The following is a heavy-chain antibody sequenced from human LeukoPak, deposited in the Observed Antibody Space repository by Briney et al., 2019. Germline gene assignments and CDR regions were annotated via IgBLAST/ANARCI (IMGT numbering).Heavy chain of an antibody. J-gene: IGHJ4*02. Sequence: SVKVSCKASGGTFSSYAISWVRQAPGQGLEWMGRIIPIFGTANYAQKFQGRVTITTDESTSTAYMELSSLRSEDTAGYYCARAPYSNALYDYWGQGTLVTVSS. CDR1: GGTFSSYA. CDR2: IIPIFGTA. V-gene: IGHV1-69*05. D-gene: IGHD4-11*01. CDR3: ARAPYSNALYDY.